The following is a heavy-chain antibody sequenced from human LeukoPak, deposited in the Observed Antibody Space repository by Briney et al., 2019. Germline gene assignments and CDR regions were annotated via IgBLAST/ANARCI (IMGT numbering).Heavy chain of an antibody. D-gene: IGHD6-19*01. Sequence: SETLSLTGAVYGGSFSGYYWSWIRQPPGKGLEWIGEINHSGSTNYNPSLKSRVTISVDTSKNQFSLKLSSVTAADTAVYYCARGYSSGPTHWGQGTLVTVSS. J-gene: IGHJ4*02. V-gene: IGHV4-34*01. CDR3: ARGYSSGPTH. CDR2: INHSGST. CDR1: GGSFSGYY.